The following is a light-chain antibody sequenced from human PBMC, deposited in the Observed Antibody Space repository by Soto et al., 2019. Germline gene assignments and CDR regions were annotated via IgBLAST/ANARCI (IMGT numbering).Light chain of an antibody. Sequence: DIQMTPSPSSLSASVGDRVTITCRASQGIRKDLGWYQQKPGKAPKRLIYAASSLQSGGPSRFSGSGSGTEFTLTISSLQPEDFATYYCLQHNSYPRTFGKGTKVEIK. CDR3: LQHNSYPRT. CDR1: QGIRKD. J-gene: IGKJ1*01. V-gene: IGKV1-17*01. CDR2: AAS.